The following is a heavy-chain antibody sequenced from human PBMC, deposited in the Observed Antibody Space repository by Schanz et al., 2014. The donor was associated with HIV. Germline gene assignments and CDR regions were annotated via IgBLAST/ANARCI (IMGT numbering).Heavy chain of an antibody. D-gene: IGHD6-6*01. J-gene: IGHJ4*02. CDR3: AKGWRGYSISSLVDY. V-gene: IGHV3-30*18. CDR2: ISHDGSKK. Sequence: QVHLVESGGGVVQPGRSLRLSCAASGFTFSSYGMYWVRQAPGKGLEWVAVISHDGSKKYYEDSVRGRITISRDNSKNTLYLQMNSLRADDTAVYYCAKGWRGYSISSLVDYWGQGSLVTVSS. CDR1: GFTFSSYG.